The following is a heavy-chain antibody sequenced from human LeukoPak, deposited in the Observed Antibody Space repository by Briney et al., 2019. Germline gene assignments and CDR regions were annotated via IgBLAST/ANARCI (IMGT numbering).Heavy chain of an antibody. CDR3: ARVDCSTSCYRSWFDP. V-gene: IGHV1-69*05. Sequence: SVKVSCKASGGTFSSYAISWVRQAPGQGLEWMGGIIPILGTANYAQKFQGRVTITTDESTSTAYMELSSLRSEDTAVYYCARVDCSTSCYRSWFDPWGQGTLVTVSS. CDR1: GGTFSSYA. D-gene: IGHD2-2*01. J-gene: IGHJ5*02. CDR2: IIPILGTA.